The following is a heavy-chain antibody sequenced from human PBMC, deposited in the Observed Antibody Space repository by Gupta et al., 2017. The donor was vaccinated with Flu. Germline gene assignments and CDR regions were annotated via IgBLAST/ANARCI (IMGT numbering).Heavy chain of an antibody. CDR2: IWPDATNK. V-gene: IGHV3-33*01. CDR1: GLGFSEFG. D-gene: IGHD2-2*01. J-gene: IGHJ4*02. Sequence: QGQLVESGGGVVQPGRSLRLPCSASGLGFSEFGMPWVRQPPGKGLEWVAVIWPDATNKYYADSVKGRFAISRDNSKNTVYLQMNTLRSDDTAMYYCARGGFTSTFLFNSWGQGTLVSVS. CDR3: ARGGFTSTFLFNS.